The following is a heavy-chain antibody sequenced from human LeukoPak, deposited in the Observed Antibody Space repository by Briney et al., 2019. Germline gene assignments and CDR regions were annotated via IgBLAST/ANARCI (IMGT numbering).Heavy chain of an antibody. CDR2: IYYSGGT. CDR3: ARDNGSGYYYDY. V-gene: IGHV4-59*01. Sequence: ASETLSLTCTVSGGSISRYYWSWIRRPPAKGREWIGYIYYSGGTNYNPSLKSRVTISIDTSKNQFSLKLSSVTTADMAIYYCARDNGSGYYYDYWGQGTLVTVSS. D-gene: IGHD3-22*01. CDR1: GGSISRYY. J-gene: IGHJ4*02.